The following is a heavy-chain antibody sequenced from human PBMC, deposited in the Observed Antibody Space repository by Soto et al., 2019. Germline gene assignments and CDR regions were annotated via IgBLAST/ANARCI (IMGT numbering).Heavy chain of an antibody. J-gene: IGHJ6*02. CDR1: GFTFGSYW. V-gene: IGHV3-74*01. CDR3: ARGRPYGMDV. CDR2: IDSDGSST. Sequence: PGGSLRLSCAASGFTFGSYWMNWVRQAPGKGLVWVSRIDSDGSSTTYADSVKGRFTTSRDNAKNTLYLQMSSLRVEDTAVYYCARGRPYGMDVWGQGTTATVSS.